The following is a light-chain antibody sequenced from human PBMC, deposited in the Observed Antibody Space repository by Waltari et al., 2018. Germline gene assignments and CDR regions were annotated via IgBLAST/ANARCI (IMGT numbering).Light chain of an antibody. J-gene: IGKJ4*01. Sequence: DIVMTQSPDSLAVSLGERATINCKSSQNVLFTSNDKNYLAWYQQKAGQPPKLLIYWASTRKSGVPDRFSGSGSGTDFTLTISSLQAEDVAVYYRQQYYNPPLTFGGGTKVEIK. CDR3: QQYYNPPLT. CDR1: QNVLFTSNDKNY. CDR2: WAS. V-gene: IGKV4-1*01.